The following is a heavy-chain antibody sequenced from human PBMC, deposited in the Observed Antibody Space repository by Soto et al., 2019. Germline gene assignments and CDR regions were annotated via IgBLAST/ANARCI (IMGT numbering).Heavy chain of an antibody. Sequence: SETQSLTSTVSGGYISSYYWSWIRQPPGKGLEWIGYIYYSGSTNYNPSLKSRVTISVDTSKNQFSLKLSSVTAADTAVYYCARRYGGNLDYWGQGTLVTVSS. CDR3: ARRYGGNLDY. D-gene: IGHD1-26*01. V-gene: IGHV4-59*08. CDR1: GGYISSYY. CDR2: IYYSGST. J-gene: IGHJ4*02.